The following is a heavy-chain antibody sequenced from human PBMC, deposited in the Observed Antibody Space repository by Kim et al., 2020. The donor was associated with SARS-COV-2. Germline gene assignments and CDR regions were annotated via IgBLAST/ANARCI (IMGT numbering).Heavy chain of an antibody. Sequence: ASVKVSCKASGYAFTNYYLHWVRQAPGQGFEWMGWINPNSGATNYAQNFQGRVTMTRDTSIGTAYMDLSSLKSDDTAVYFCATEARIVEVPDSISGGGGRLDPWGQGTLVTVSS. CDR3: ATEARIVEVPDSISGGGGRLDP. D-gene: IGHD2-2*01. CDR1: GYAFTNYY. V-gene: IGHV1-2*02. J-gene: IGHJ5*02. CDR2: INPNSGAT.